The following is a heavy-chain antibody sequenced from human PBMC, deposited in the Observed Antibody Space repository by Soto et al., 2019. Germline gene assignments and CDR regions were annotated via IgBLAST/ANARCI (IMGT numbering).Heavy chain of an antibody. Sequence: SETLSPTCGVSADSITTYKCWTWVRQTPGKGLEWIGEIYDSGNTRYNPSLKSRVTISKDTSKNELSLKLNSVTVADTAVYYCATCQLGEYYYAMDIWGQGTTVTVS. V-gene: IGHV4-4*02. D-gene: IGHD7-27*01. CDR1: ADSITTYKC. CDR3: ATCQLGEYYYAMDI. J-gene: IGHJ6*02. CDR2: IYDSGNT.